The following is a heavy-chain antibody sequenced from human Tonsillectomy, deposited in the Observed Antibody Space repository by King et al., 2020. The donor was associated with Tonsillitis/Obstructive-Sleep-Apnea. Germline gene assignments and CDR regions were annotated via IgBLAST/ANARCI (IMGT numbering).Heavy chain of an antibody. CDR3: ARQYCSGGSCYPIDAFDI. D-gene: IGHD2-15*01. CDR1: GFTFSTYS. J-gene: IGHJ3*02. Sequence: VQLVESGGGLVRPGGSLRLSCAASGFTFSTYSMNWVRQAPGKGLGWVSSISSSSSYIYYAASVKGRFTISRVNAKNSLYLQMNSLRAEEPAVYYCARQYCSGGSCYPIDAFDIWGQGTMVTVSS. CDR2: ISSSSSYI. V-gene: IGHV3-21*01.